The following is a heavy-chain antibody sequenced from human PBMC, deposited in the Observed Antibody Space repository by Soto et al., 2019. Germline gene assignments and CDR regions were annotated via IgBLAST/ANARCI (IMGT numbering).Heavy chain of an antibody. CDR2: IYYSGST. Sequence: SETLSLSCTVSGVSISSYYWSWIRQPPGKGLEWIGYIYYSGSTNYNPSLKSRVTISVDTSKNQFSLKLSSVTAADTAVYYCARAVAAAGTFWFDPWGQGTLVTVSS. CDR1: GVSISSYY. CDR3: ARAVAAAGTFWFDP. V-gene: IGHV4-59*01. J-gene: IGHJ5*02. D-gene: IGHD6-13*01.